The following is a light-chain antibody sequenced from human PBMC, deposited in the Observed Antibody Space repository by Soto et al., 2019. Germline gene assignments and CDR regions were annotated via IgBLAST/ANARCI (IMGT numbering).Light chain of an antibody. V-gene: IGKV3-15*01. CDR3: QQYKNWPPLT. Sequence: EIVMTQSPATLSVSPGETATLSCRASQSVGSAVAWYQHKPGQAPRLLIVAASNRATGVPGRFSGGGSGTDFTLTISSLQSEDFAVYYCQQYKNWPPLTFGGGTTVEIK. CDR2: AAS. J-gene: IGKJ4*01. CDR1: QSVGSA.